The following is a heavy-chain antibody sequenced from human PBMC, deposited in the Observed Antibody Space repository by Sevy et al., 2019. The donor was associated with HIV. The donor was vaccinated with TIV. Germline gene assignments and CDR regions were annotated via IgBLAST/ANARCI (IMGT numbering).Heavy chain of an antibody. D-gene: IGHD3-22*01. Sequence: GSLRLSCAASGFSFSTSVMHWVRQAPGKGLEWVALVSFHGGSQYPSDSVKGRFTISRDNSKNTLYLQLNSLRPEDTGVYYCAKEGYSSGYAGAFNIWGQGTLVTVSS. CDR3: AKEGYSSGYAGAFNI. J-gene: IGHJ3*02. V-gene: IGHV3-30*04. CDR2: VSFHGGSQ. CDR1: GFSFSTSV.